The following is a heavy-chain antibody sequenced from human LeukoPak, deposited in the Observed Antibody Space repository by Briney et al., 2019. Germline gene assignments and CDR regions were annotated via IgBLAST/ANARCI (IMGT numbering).Heavy chain of an antibody. Sequence: GGSLRLSCAASGFTFSSYGMDWVRQAPGKGLEWVAAIWYDGSNKHYADSVKGRFTISRDNSKNTLYLQMNSLRAEDTAVYYCARSPPGIAVATTFLFDYWGQGTLVTVSS. CDR3: ARSPPGIAVATTFLFDY. CDR1: GFTFSSYG. J-gene: IGHJ4*02. CDR2: IWYDGSNK. D-gene: IGHD6-19*01. V-gene: IGHV3-33*01.